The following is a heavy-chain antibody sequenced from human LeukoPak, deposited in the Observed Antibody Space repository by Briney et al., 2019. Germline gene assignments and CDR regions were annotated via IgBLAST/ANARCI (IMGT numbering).Heavy chain of an antibody. CDR3: AKTTVGYSSGRYPGWPADC. CDR2: ICGSGGCR. D-gene: IGHD6-19*01. Sequence: GGSLSLSCDASGFTFNTYAIYWVRQAPGKGLKWVSGICGSGGCRYYADSVKGRFTISRDNSKNTVYLQMNSLTADDTAVYYCAKTTVGYSSGRYPGWPADCWGQGTLVTVSS. J-gene: IGHJ4*02. V-gene: IGHV3-23*01. CDR1: GFTFNTYA.